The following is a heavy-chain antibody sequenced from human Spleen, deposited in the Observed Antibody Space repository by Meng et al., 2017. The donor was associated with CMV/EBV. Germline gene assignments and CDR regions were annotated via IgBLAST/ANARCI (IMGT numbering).Heavy chain of an antibody. J-gene: IGHJ5*02. Sequence: LRLSCAISGDSVSSAAASWNWFRQSPSRGLEWLGRTYYRSKWINEYADSLKSRITVNPDTSKNHFSLQLDSVTPDDTAVYYCARNVGNSWLDAWGQGTLVTVSS. CDR1: GDSVSSAAAS. D-gene: IGHD2-15*01. CDR3: ARNVGNSWLDA. V-gene: IGHV6-1*01. CDR2: TYYRSKWIN.